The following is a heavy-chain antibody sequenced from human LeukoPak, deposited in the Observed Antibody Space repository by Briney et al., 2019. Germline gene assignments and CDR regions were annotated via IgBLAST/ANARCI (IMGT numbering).Heavy chain of an antibody. CDR2: IVVGSGNT. V-gene: IGHV1-58*01. J-gene: IGHJ4*02. CDR3: AAVICGGDCYDPTAFDY. Sequence: GASVKVSCKASGFTFTSSAVQWVRQARGQRLEWIGWIVVGSGNTNYAQKFQERVTITRDMSTSTAYMELSSLRSEDTAVYYCAAVICGGDCYDPTAFDYWGQGTLVTVSS. CDR1: GFTFTSSA. D-gene: IGHD2-21*02.